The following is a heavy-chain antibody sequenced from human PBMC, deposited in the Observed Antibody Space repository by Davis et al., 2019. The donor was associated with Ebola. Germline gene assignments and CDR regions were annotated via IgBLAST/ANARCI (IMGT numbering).Heavy chain of an antibody. V-gene: IGHV1-69*13. CDR2: VIPVFGTT. J-gene: IGHJ5*02. Sequence: SVKVSCKASGGTFSSYTITWVRQAPGQGLEWMGWVIPVFGTTNYAQKFQGRVTLTADESTSTAYMELTNLRSDDTAVYYCARDLTGATVASITGGWFDPWGQGTLVTVSS. D-gene: IGHD5-12*01. CDR3: ARDLTGATVASITGGWFDP. CDR1: GGTFSSYT.